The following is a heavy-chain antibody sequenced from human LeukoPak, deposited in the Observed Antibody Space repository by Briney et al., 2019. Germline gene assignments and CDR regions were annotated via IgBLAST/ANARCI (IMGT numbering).Heavy chain of an antibody. CDR2: IIPIFGTA. V-gene: IGHV1-69*06. Sequence: ASVKVSCKASGGTLSSYAISWVRQAPGQGLEWMGGIIPIFGTANYAQKFRGRVTITADKSTSTAYMELSSLRSEDTAVYYCATYCSSTSCYVYFDYWGQGTLVTVSS. J-gene: IGHJ4*02. CDR1: GGTLSSYA. CDR3: ATYCSSTSCYVYFDY. D-gene: IGHD2-2*01.